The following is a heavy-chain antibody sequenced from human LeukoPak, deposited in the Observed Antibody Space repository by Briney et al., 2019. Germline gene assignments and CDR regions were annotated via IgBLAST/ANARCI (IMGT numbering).Heavy chain of an antibody. CDR2: IYTSGST. CDR1: GDSISSYY. J-gene: IGHJ6*03. Sequence: SETLSLTCTVSGDSISSYYWSWIRQPAGKGLEWIGRIYTSGSTNYNPSLKSRVTMSVDTSENQFSLKLSSVTAADTAVYYCARDIAAAGGYYYMDVWGKGTTVTVSS. V-gene: IGHV4-4*07. D-gene: IGHD6-13*01. CDR3: ARDIAAAGGYYYMDV.